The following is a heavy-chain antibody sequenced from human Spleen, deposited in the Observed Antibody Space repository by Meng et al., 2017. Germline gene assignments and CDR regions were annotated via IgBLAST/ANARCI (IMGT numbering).Heavy chain of an antibody. CDR3: TTDLSPIY. CDR1: GFTFSNAW. Sequence: GESLKISCAASGFTFSNAWMSWVRQAPGKGLEWVGRIKSKTDDETTDYAAPVKGRFTISRDDSKNTLYLQMNSLKTEGTAVYYCTTDLSPIYWGQGTLVTVSS. D-gene: IGHD3-16*02. V-gene: IGHV3-15*01. CDR2: IKSKTDDETT. J-gene: IGHJ4*02.